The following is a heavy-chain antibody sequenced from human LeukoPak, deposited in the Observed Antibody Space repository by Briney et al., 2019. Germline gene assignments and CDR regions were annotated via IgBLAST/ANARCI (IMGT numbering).Heavy chain of an antibody. D-gene: IGHD3-10*01. CDR2: INHSGST. CDR3: ARLVPRYGSGSQSDY. J-gene: IGHJ4*02. CDR1: GFTVSSNS. Sequence: PGGSLRLSCTVSGFTVSSNSMSWIRQPPGKGLEWIGEINHSGSTNYNPSLNSRVTISVDTSKNQFSLKLSSVTAADTAVYYCARLVPRYGSGSQSDYWGQGTLVTVSS. V-gene: IGHV4-34*01.